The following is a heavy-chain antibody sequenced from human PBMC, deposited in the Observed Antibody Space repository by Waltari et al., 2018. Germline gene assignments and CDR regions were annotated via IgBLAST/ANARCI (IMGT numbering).Heavy chain of an antibody. CDR3: ASGQPLDY. CDR2: INAGNGNT. V-gene: IGHV1-3*01. D-gene: IGHD6-13*01. Sequence: VQLVQSGAEVTKPGATVKISCKASGYTFTDYYMHWVQQAPGQRLEWMGWINAGNGNTKYSQKSQGRVTITRDTSASTAYMELSSLRSEDTAVYYCASGQPLDYWGQGTLVTVSS. J-gene: IGHJ4*02. CDR1: GYTFTDYY.